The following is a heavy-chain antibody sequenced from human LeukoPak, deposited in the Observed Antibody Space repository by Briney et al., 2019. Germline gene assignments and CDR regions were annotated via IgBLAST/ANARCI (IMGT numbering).Heavy chain of an antibody. J-gene: IGHJ4*02. CDR3: ARVGSSYCSTTSCRTFDS. Sequence: GRSLRLSCTASGFTFSSYAMHWVRQAPGKGLEWVAVISYDGTIEDYADSVKGRFTISRDNSRNVLYVQVNSLRAEDTAVYYCARVGSSYCSTTSCRTFDSWGQGTLVTVSS. CDR1: GFTFSSYA. CDR2: ISYDGTIE. V-gene: IGHV3-30-3*01. D-gene: IGHD2-2*01.